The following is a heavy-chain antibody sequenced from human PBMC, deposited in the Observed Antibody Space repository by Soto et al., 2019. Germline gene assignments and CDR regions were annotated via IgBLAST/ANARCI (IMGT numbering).Heavy chain of an antibody. CDR1: GGTFSSYA. Sequence: SVKVSCKASGGTFSSYAISWVRQAPGQGLEWMGGIIPIFGTANYAQKFQGRVTITADESTSTAYMELSSLRSEDTAVYYCARDLLITGTTYHHYGMDVWGQGTTVTVSS. V-gene: IGHV1-69*13. CDR3: ARDLLITGTTYHHYGMDV. CDR2: IIPIFGTA. J-gene: IGHJ6*02. D-gene: IGHD1-7*01.